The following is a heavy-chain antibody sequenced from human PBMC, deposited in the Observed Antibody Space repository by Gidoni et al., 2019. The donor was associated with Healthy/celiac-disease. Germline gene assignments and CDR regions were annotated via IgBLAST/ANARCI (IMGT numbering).Heavy chain of an antibody. V-gene: IGHV3-21*01. CDR1: GFTFRSYS. CDR3: ARDRYDILTGYYLEYGMDV. D-gene: IGHD3-9*01. Sequence: EVQLVESGGGLFKPGGSLRLSCAASGFTFRSYSMNWVRQAPGKGLEWVSSISSSSSYIYYADSVKGRFTISRDNAKNSLYLQMNSLRAEDTAVYYCARDRYDILTGYYLEYGMDVWGQGTTVTVSS. J-gene: IGHJ6*02. CDR2: ISSSSSYI.